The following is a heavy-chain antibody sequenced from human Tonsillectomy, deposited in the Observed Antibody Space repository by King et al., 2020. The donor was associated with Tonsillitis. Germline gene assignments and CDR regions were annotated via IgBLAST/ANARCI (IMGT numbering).Heavy chain of an antibody. Sequence: QLQESGPGLVKPSETLSLTCTVSGGSISSSSYYWGWIRQPPGKGLEWIGSIYYSGSTYYNPSLKSRVTISVDTSKNQFSLKLSSVTAADTAVYYCARRYSSGWSHYPFDYWGQGTLVTVSS. J-gene: IGHJ4*02. D-gene: IGHD6-19*01. CDR1: GGSISSSSYY. CDR3: ARRYSSGWSHYPFDY. V-gene: IGHV4-39*01. CDR2: IYYSGST.